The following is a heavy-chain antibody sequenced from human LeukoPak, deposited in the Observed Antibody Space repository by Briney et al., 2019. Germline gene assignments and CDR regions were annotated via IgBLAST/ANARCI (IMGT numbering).Heavy chain of an antibody. CDR3: ASGENYGSGSYFTYFDH. Sequence: TSETLSLTCTVSGVSISSYFWSWIRQPPGKGLEWIGYIYYSGSTNYNPSLKSRVTISLDTSKNQFSLKLSSVTAADTAVYYCASGENYGSGSYFTYFDHWGQGTLVTVSS. CDR2: IYYSGST. V-gene: IGHV4-59*01. J-gene: IGHJ4*02. CDR1: GVSISSYF. D-gene: IGHD3-10*01.